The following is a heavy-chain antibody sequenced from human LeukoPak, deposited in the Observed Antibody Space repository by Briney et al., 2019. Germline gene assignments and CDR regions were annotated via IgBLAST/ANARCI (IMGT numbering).Heavy chain of an antibody. Sequence: ASVKVSCKASGYTFTSYGISWVRQAPGQGLEWMGWISAYNGNTNYAQKLQGRVTMTTDTSTSTVYMELSSLRSEDTAVYYCARSAPGDAFDIWGQGTMVTVSS. CDR1: GYTFTSYG. CDR3: ARSAPGDAFDI. CDR2: ISAYNGNT. V-gene: IGHV1-18*01. J-gene: IGHJ3*02.